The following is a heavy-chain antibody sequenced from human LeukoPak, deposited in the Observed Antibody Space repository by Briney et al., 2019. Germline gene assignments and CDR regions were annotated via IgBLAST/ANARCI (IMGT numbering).Heavy chain of an antibody. V-gene: IGHV4-38-2*02. D-gene: IGHD1-26*01. CDR1: GYSISSGYY. CDR3: ARDSVGATSYYYYYYMDV. CDR2: IYHSGST. Sequence: PETLSLTCTVSGYSISSGYYWGWIRQPPGKGLEWIGSIYHSGSTYYNPSLKSRVTISVDTSKNQFSLKLSPVTAADTAVYYCARDSVGATSYYYYYYMDVWGKGTTVTVSS. J-gene: IGHJ6*03.